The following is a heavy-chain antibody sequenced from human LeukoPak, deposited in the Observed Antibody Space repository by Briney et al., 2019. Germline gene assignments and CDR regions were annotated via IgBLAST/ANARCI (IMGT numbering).Heavy chain of an antibody. CDR3: AREGLLYSSGWYSY. V-gene: IGHV3-53*01. J-gene: IGHJ4*02. CDR1: GFTVSSNY. D-gene: IGHD6-19*01. Sequence: PGGSLRLSCAASGFTVSSNYMSWVRQAPGKGLEWVSVIYSGGSTYYADSVKGRFTISRDNAKNSLYLQMNSLRAEDTAVYYCAREGLLYSSGWYSYWGQGTLVTVSS. CDR2: IYSGGST.